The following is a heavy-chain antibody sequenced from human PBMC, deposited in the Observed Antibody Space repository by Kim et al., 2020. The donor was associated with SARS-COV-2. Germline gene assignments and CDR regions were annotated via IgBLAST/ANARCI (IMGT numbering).Heavy chain of an antibody. Sequence: SETLSLTCTVSGGSISSSSYYWGWIRQPPGKGLEWIGSIYYSGSTYYNPSLKSRVTISVDTSKNQFSLKLSSVTAADTAVYYCARVGNSGWYGKQYYFDYWGQGTLVTVSS. CDR1: GGSISSSSYY. V-gene: IGHV4-39*07. D-gene: IGHD6-19*01. CDR3: ARVGNSGWYGKQYYFDY. CDR2: IYYSGST. J-gene: IGHJ4*02.